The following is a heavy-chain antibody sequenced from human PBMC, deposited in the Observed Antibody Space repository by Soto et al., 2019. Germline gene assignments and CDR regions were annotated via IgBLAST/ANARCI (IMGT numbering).Heavy chain of an antibody. Sequence: SETLSLTCTVSGGPISSYYWSWIRQPPGKGLEWIGYIYYSGSTNYNPSLKSRVTISVDTSKNQFSLKLSSVTAADTAVYYCASGTGDTSPDYGMDVWGQGTTVTVSS. CDR1: GGPISSYY. J-gene: IGHJ6*02. V-gene: IGHV4-59*01. CDR3: ASGTGDTSPDYGMDV. D-gene: IGHD1-1*01. CDR2: IYYSGST.